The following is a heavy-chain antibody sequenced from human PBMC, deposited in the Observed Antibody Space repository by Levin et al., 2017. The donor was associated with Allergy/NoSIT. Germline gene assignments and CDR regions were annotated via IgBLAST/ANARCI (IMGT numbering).Heavy chain of an antibody. J-gene: IGHJ4*02. V-gene: IGHV3-23*01. CDR1: GFTFSSYA. CDR3: AKRLGYSSSWYYLEH. D-gene: IGHD6-13*01. Sequence: GESLKISCAASGFTFSSYAMSWVCQAPGKGLEWVSAIVAGGGTTYYADSVKGRFTISRDNSKNTLYLQMNSLRAEDTGMYYCAKRLGYSSSWYYLEHWGQGTLVTVSS. CDR2: IVAGGGTT.